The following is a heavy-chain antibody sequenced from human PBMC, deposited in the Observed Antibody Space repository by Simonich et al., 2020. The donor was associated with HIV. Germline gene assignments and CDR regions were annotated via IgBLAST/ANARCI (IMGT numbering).Heavy chain of an antibody. D-gene: IGHD3-10*01. CDR1: GFTFDDYA. J-gene: IGHJ4*02. Sequence: EVQLVESGGGLVQPGRSLRLSCAASGFTFDDYAMHWVRQAPGNGRGWVSGISWNSGSIGYADSVKGRITISRDNAKNSLYLQMNSLRAEDTALYYCAKDKGAYYGSGSPVYWGQGTLVTVSS. CDR3: AKDKGAYYGSGSPVY. CDR2: ISWNSGSI. V-gene: IGHV3-9*01.